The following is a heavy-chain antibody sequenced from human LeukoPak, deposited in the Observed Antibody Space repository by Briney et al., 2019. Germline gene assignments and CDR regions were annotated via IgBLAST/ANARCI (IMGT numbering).Heavy chain of an antibody. CDR2: INPNSGGT. D-gene: IGHD3-3*01. Sequence: VASVTVSCKASGYTFTGYYMHWVRQAPGQGLEWMGWINPNSGGTNYAQKFQGRVTMTRDTSISTAYMDLSSLRSDDTAFYYCARARRSGYYYFDYWGQGTLVTVSS. J-gene: IGHJ4*02. CDR3: ARARRSGYYYFDY. CDR1: GYTFTGYY. V-gene: IGHV1-2*02.